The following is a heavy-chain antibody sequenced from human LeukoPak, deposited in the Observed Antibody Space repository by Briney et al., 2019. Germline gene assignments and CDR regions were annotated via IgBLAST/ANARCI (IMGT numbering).Heavy chain of an antibody. J-gene: IGHJ4*02. CDR1: GYTFTGYY. Sequence: EASVKVSCKASGYTFTGYYMHWARQAPGQGLEWMGWINPNSGDTNYAQKFQGRVTMTRDTSISTAYMELSRLRADDTAVYYCARGAYSSSWSDPLDYWGQGTLVTVSS. V-gene: IGHV1-2*02. CDR3: ARGAYSSSWSDPLDY. D-gene: IGHD6-13*01. CDR2: INPNSGDT.